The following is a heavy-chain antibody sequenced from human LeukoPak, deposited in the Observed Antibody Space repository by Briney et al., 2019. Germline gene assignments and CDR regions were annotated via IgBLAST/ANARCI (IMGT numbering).Heavy chain of an antibody. CDR3: ARGGGIEMATTFDY. Sequence: ASVKVSCKASGYTFTSYDINWVRQAPGQGLEWMGRIIPILGIANYAQKFQGRVTITADKPTSTAYMELSSLRSEDTAVYYCARGGGIEMATTFDYWGQGTLVTVSS. CDR2: IIPILGIA. V-gene: IGHV1-69*04. CDR1: GYTFTSYD. J-gene: IGHJ4*02. D-gene: IGHD5-24*01.